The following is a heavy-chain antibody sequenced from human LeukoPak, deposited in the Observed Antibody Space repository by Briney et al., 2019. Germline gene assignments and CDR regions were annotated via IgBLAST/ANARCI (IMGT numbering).Heavy chain of an antibody. D-gene: IGHD2-15*01. CDR3: ARDLKSVVVVSGTPSMDY. Sequence: ASVKVSCKASGYTFSSYGISWVRQAPGQGLEWMGWISAYNGNTNYAQKVQGRVTMTTDASTSTAYMELRSLRSDDTAVYYCARDLKSVVVVSGTPSMDYWGQGTLVTVSS. V-gene: IGHV1-18*01. CDR2: ISAYNGNT. J-gene: IGHJ4*02. CDR1: GYTFSSYG.